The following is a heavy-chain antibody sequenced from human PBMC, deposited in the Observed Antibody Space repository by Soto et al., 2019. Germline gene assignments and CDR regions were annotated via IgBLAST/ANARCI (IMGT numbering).Heavy chain of an antibody. V-gene: IGHV1-69*01. CDR2: IIPIFGTP. Sequence: QVPLVQSGAEVKKPGSSVKVSCKASGGIFSTYAISWLRQAPGQGLEWMGGIIPIFGTPNYAQKLQGRVTITADESTSTAYMELSRLRSEDTAVYYCARDRDDYGSGNYYNRIDFWGQGTLVTVSS. D-gene: IGHD3-10*01. CDR3: ARDRDDYGSGNYYNRIDF. CDR1: GGIFSTYA. J-gene: IGHJ4*02.